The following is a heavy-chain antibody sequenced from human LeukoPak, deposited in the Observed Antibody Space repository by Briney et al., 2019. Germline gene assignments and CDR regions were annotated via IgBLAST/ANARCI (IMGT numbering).Heavy chain of an antibody. CDR3: ATDRPLYSRYWFDP. J-gene: IGHJ5*02. Sequence: ASVKVSCKVFGYTLTELSIHWVRQAPGKGLEWMGGLDPEDGETIYAQKFQGRFTMTEDTSTDTAYMELSSLRSEDTAVYYCATDRPLYSRYWFDPWGQGTLVTVSS. D-gene: IGHD1-26*01. V-gene: IGHV1-24*01. CDR1: GYTLTELS. CDR2: LDPEDGET.